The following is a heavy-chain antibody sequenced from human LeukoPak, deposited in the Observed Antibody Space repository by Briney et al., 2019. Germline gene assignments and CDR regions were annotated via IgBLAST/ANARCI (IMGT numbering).Heavy chain of an antibody. D-gene: IGHD6-19*01. CDR2: IYYSGST. CDR3: ARRPPSAVAGKVFDY. Sequence: SETLSLTCTVSGGSISSSSYFWGWIRQPPGKGLEWIGSIYYSGSTYYNPSLKSRVTISVGTSKNQFSLKLNSVTAADTAVYYCARRPPSAVAGKVFDYWGQGTLVTVSS. J-gene: IGHJ4*02. V-gene: IGHV4-39*01. CDR1: GGSISSSSYF.